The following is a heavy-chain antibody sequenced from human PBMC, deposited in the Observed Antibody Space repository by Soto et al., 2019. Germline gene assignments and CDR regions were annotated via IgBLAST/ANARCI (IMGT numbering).Heavy chain of an antibody. J-gene: IGHJ6*03. D-gene: IGHD2-2*01. CDR3: ARATRYCSSTSCRGNHYYYYYMDV. CDR2: MNPNSGNT. Sequence: ASVKVSCKASGYTFTSYDINWVRQATGQGPEWMGWMNPNSGNTGYAQKFQGRVTMTRNTSISTAYMELSSLRSEDTAVYYCARATRYCSSTSCRGNHYYYYYMDVWG. V-gene: IGHV1-8*01. CDR1: GYTFTSYD.